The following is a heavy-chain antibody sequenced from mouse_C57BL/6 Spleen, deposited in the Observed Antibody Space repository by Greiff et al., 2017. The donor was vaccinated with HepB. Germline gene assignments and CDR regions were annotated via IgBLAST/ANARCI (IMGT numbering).Heavy chain of an antibody. D-gene: IGHD3-2*02. J-gene: IGHJ4*01. CDR3: ARRLYYYAMDY. CDR2: IYPGSGST. CDR1: GYTFTSYW. V-gene: IGHV1-55*01. Sequence: VKLQQPGAELVKPGASVKMSCKASGYTFTSYWITWVKQRPGQGLEWIGDIYPGSGSTNYNEKFKSKATLTVDTSSSTAYMQLSSLTSEDSAVYYCARRLYYYAMDYWGQGTSVTVSS.